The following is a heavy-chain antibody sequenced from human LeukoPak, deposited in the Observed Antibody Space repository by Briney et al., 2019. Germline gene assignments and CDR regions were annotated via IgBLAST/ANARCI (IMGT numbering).Heavy chain of an antibody. Sequence: GGSLRLSCAASGFTFSSYGMHWVRQAPGKGLEWVAFIRYDGSNKYYADSVKGRFTISRDNSKNTLYLQMNSLRAEDTAVYYCAKDRVPYGDEYFQHWGQGTLVTVSS. CDR3: AKDRVPYGDEYFQH. CDR2: IRYDGSNK. V-gene: IGHV3-30*02. D-gene: IGHD4-17*01. J-gene: IGHJ1*01. CDR1: GFTFSSYG.